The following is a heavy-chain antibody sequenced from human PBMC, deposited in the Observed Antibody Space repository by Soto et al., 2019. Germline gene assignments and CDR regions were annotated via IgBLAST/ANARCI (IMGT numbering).Heavy chain of an antibody. V-gene: IGHV4-34*01. CDR1: GGSFSGYY. J-gene: IGHJ5*02. CDR3: AREDCSGGSCYGFDP. CDR2: INHSGST. Sequence: SETLSLTCAVYGGSFSGYYWSWIRQPPGKGLEWIGEINHSGSTNYNPSLKSRVTISVDTSKNQFSLKLSSVTAADTAVYYCAREDCSGGSCYGFDPWGQGTLVTVSS. D-gene: IGHD2-15*01.